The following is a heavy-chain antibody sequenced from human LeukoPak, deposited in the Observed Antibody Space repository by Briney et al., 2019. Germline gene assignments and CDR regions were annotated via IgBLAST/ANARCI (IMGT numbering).Heavy chain of an antibody. Sequence: PSETLSLTCAVYGESSFSSYYWSWIRPTPGGALEWIGEINHSGYTNYNPSLKSRVTLSIATSKNQFSLRLNSVTAADTAVYYCSRQVVGNDYWGQGTLVTVSS. D-gene: IGHD3-22*01. CDR3: SRQVVGNDY. J-gene: IGHJ4*02. V-gene: IGHV4-34*01. CDR1: GESSFSSYY. CDR2: INHSGYT.